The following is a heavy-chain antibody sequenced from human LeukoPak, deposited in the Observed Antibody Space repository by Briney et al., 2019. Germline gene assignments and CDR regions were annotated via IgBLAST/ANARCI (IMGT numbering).Heavy chain of an antibody. J-gene: IGHJ4*02. V-gene: IGHV3-7*03. Sequence: GGSLRLSCAVSGFTFSGFWMSWSRQAPGKGLEWVANIKEDGSEKYYVDSAKGRFTISRDNAKNSLYLQMNSLRAEDTAVYYCGRAMEGWGQGTLVTVSS. CDR3: GRAMEG. CDR1: GFTFSGFW. CDR2: IKEDGSEK. D-gene: IGHD1-1*01.